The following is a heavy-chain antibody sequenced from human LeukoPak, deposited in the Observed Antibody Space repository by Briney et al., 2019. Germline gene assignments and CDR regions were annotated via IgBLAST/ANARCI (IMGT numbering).Heavy chain of an antibody. V-gene: IGHV3-30*02. Sequence: GGSLRLSCPASGFTFSSYGMHWVRQAPGKGLAWVAFIRYDGSNKYYADSVKGRFTISRDNSKNTLYLQMNSLRAEDTAVYYCAKPPNYYGSGSYGYMDVWGKGTTVTVSS. J-gene: IGHJ6*03. CDR3: AKPPNYYGSGSYGYMDV. CDR1: GFTFSSYG. D-gene: IGHD3-10*01. CDR2: IRYDGSNK.